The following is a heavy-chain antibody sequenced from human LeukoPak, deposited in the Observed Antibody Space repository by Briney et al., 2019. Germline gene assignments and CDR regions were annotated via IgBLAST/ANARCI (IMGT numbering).Heavy chain of an antibody. CDR3: ANSERSNWNYYFDY. V-gene: IGHV3-7*05. CDR2: IKQDGSET. Sequence: GGSLRLSCAASGFSFSNHWVTWVRQAPGKGLEWVANIKQDGSETYYLDSVKGRFTISRDNAKNSLYLQMNSLRAEDTAVYYCANSERSNWNYYFDYWGQGTLVTVSS. CDR1: GFSFSNHW. D-gene: IGHD1-1*01. J-gene: IGHJ4*02.